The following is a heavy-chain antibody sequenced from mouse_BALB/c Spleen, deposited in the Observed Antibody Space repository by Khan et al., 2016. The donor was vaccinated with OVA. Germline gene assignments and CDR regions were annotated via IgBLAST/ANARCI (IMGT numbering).Heavy chain of an antibody. Sequence: QILSVLPGPELKKPGETVKISCKAFGYTFTNYGMNWVKQAPGKGLKWMGWINTYTEEPTYADDFKGRFAFFLGTSASTAYSQINNLKNEDTATYFCASGGYWYFDVGGAGTTFTGSS. V-gene: IGHV9-3-1*01. CDR2: INTYTEEP. CDR3: ASGGYWYFDV. CDR1: GYTFTNYG. J-gene: IGHJ1*01. D-gene: IGHD1-1*02.